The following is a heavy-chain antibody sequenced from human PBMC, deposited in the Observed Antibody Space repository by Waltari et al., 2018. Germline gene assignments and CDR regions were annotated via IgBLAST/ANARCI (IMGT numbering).Heavy chain of an antibody. CDR2: IYYRGSN. Sequence: QLQLQESGPALVRPSETLSLSCTVSGGSVSSPAYYWSWVRQSPGKGLEWIETIYYRGSNSYNPSLKSRVTISIDTSKNQLSLELTSVTAADTAIYYCASHLWYRDLSRVAFDFWGQGTLVAVSS. CDR3: ASHLWYRDLSRVAFDF. D-gene: IGHD3-10*01. J-gene: IGHJ4*02. CDR1: GGSVSSPAYY. V-gene: IGHV4-39*07.